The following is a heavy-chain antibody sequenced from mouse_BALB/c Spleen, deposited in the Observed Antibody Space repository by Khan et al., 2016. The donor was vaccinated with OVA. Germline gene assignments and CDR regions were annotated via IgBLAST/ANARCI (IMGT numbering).Heavy chain of an antibody. CDR2: ISYSGST. CDR3: ASGGLLRRYPDYFDY. Sequence: EVQLVETGPGLLKPSQSLSLTCTATGYSFTSDYVWNWIRQFPGNKLEWMANISYSGSTTYSPSFRSRISFTRDTSKNQSFLQLNSVTTTDTATYDGASGGLLRRYPDYFDYWGQGTSVTVSS. V-gene: IGHV3-2*02. CDR1: GYSFTSDYV. J-gene: IGHJ2*02. D-gene: IGHD1-1*01.